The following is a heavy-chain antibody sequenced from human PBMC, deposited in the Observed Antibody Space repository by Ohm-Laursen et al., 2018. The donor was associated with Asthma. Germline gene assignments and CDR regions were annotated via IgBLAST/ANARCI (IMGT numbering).Heavy chain of an antibody. D-gene: IGHD1-26*01. Sequence: GSLRLSCSASGSTFSRYSIHWVRQVPGKGLEWVASISTASTFIYYADSVRGRFTTSRDNAKNSVYLQMNSLRADDTSLYYCARIGPEWELPGREYSLHHWGEGTLVTVSS. CDR2: ISTASTFI. CDR1: GSTFSRYS. J-gene: IGHJ1*01. V-gene: IGHV3-21*01. CDR3: ARIGPEWELPGREYSLHH.